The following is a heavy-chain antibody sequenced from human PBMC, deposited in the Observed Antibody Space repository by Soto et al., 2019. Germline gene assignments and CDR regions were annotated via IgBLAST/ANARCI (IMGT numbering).Heavy chain of an antibody. J-gene: IGHJ1*01. CDR3: ARAPRPMITFGGVIVTPEYFQH. V-gene: IGHV6-1*01. Sequence: SQTLSLTCAISGDSVSSNSAAWNWIRQSPSRGLEWLGRTYYRSKWYNDYAVSVKSRITINPDTSKNQFSLQLNSVTPEDTAVYYCARAPRPMITFGGVIVTPEYFQHWGQGTLVTVS. CDR2: TYYRSKWYN. CDR1: GDSVSSNSAA. D-gene: IGHD3-16*02.